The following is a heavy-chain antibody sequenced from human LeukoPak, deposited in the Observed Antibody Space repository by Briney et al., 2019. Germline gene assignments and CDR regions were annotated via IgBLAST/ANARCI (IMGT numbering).Heavy chain of an antibody. CDR1: GFTVSSNY. V-gene: IGHV3-66*01. Sequence: PGGSLRLSCAASGFTVSSNYMSWVRQAPGKGLEWVSVIYSGGSTYYADSVKGRFTISRDNSKNTLYLQMNSLRAEDTAVYYCARVDLAAAEDYWGQGTLVTVSS. J-gene: IGHJ4*02. D-gene: IGHD6-13*01. CDR3: ARVDLAAAEDY. CDR2: IYSGGST.